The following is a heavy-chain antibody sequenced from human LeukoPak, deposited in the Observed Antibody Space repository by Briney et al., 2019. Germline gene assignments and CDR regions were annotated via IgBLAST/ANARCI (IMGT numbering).Heavy chain of an antibody. J-gene: IGHJ5*02. D-gene: IGHD3-3*01. Sequence: KPSETLSLTCTVSGGSISSSSYYWGWIRQPPGKGLEWIGSIYYSGSTYYNPSLKSRVTISVDTSKNQFSLKLNSVTAADTAVYYCARHQGGGRFLEWIPFDPWGQGTLVTVSS. V-gene: IGHV4-39*01. CDR3: ARHQGGGRFLEWIPFDP. CDR1: GGSISSSSYY. CDR2: IYYSGST.